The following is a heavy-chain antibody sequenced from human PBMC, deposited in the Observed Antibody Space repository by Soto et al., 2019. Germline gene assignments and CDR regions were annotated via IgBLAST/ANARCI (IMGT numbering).Heavy chain of an antibody. CDR3: ARDRGYPETYGMDV. J-gene: IGHJ6*02. V-gene: IGHV4-31*03. D-gene: IGHD3-10*01. CDR2: IYYSGST. CDR1: GGSISSGGYY. Sequence: SETLSLTCTVSGGSISSGGYYWSWIRQHPGKGLEWIGYIYYSGSTYYNPSLKSRVTISVDTSKNQFSLKLSSVTAADTAVYYCARDRGYPETYGMDVWGQGTTVTVSS.